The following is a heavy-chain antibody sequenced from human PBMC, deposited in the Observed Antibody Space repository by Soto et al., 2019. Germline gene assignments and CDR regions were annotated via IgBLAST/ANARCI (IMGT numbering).Heavy chain of an antibody. CDR1: GGSFSTYH. CDR2: INHSGST. V-gene: IGHV4-34*02. CDR3: ARGSPLGRSSLPDFAY. J-gene: IGHJ4*02. Sequence: QVQLQQWGAGLLKPSETLSLTCAVYGGSFSTYHWSWIRQTPGKGLEWIGDINHSGSTNYNPSLKSRVTMSVDTSKIQFSLKLRSVTAADTAVYYCARGSPLGRSSLPDFAYWGQGTLVAVSS. D-gene: IGHD6-6*01.